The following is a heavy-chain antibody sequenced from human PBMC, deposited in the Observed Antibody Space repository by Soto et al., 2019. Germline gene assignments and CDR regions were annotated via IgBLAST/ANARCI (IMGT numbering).Heavy chain of an antibody. J-gene: IGHJ6*02. CDR1: GYDFNTYW. CDR3: TRRMGAESRYGMDV. CDR2: IYPGDSDT. Sequence: GESLKISCESSGYDFNTYWIGWVRQMPGKGLEWLGVIYPGDSDTRYSPSFQGQVTISADKSISTAYLQWSSLQASDTAIYYCTRRMGAESRYGMDVWGQGTTVTVSS. V-gene: IGHV5-51*01.